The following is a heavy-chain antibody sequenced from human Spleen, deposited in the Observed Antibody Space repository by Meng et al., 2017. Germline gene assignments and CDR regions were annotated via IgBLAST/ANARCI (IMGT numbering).Heavy chain of an antibody. J-gene: IGHJ4*02. D-gene: IGHD4-11*01. V-gene: IGHV4-34*01. CDR3: ARGPTTMAHDFDY. Sequence: RWGAGLLGRSGALCFTCVVSCGSFGDYFWSWIRQPPGKGLEWIGEIIHSVRTNYNPSLESRATISVDTSQNNLSLKLSFVTAADSAVYYCARGPTTMAHDFDYWGQGTLVTVSS. CDR1: CGSFGDYF. CDR2: IIHSVRT.